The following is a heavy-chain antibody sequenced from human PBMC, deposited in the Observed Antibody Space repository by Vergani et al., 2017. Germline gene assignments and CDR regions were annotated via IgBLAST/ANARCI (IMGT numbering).Heavy chain of an antibody. J-gene: IGHJ6*02. CDR1: GFTFSSYS. Sequence: EVQLVESGGGLVKPGGSLRLSCAASGFTFSSYSMNWVRQAPGXGLEWVSSISSSSSYIYYADSVKGRFTISRDNAKNSLYLQMNSLRAEDTAVYYCARGGYYDSSGYRPKPYYYYGMDVWGQGTTVTVSS. D-gene: IGHD3-22*01. CDR3: ARGGYYDSSGYRPKPYYYYGMDV. V-gene: IGHV3-21*01. CDR2: ISSSSSYI.